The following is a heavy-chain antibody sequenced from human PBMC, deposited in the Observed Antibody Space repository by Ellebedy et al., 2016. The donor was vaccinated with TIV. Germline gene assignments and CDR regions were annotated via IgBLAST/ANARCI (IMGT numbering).Heavy chain of an antibody. V-gene: IGHV4-4*02. J-gene: IGHJ4*02. CDR1: GGSVTNNNW. D-gene: IGHD3-22*01. CDR2: IYHSGNT. Sequence: SETLSLTCAVSGGSVTNNNWWNWVRQPPGKGLEWIGEIYHSGNTNYNPSLKSRVTISTDKSKNRFSLKLSSVTAADTAVYYCARVSPVDYDSSGCSDYWGQGTLVTVSS. CDR3: ARVSPVDYDSSGCSDY.